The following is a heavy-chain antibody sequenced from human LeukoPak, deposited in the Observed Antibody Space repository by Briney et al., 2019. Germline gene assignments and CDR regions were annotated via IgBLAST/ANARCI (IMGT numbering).Heavy chain of an antibody. Sequence: GGSLRLSCAASGFSFSSYSMNWVRQAPGKGLEWVSSISDSSTYIFNADPVQGRFTISRDDAKNSLYLQMNSLRVEDTAVYYCVRVVYCSGGSCSYYLDFWGQGTLVTVSS. V-gene: IGHV3-21*01. D-gene: IGHD2-15*01. CDR3: VRVVYCSGGSCSYYLDF. CDR1: GFSFSSYS. J-gene: IGHJ4*02. CDR2: ISDSSTYI.